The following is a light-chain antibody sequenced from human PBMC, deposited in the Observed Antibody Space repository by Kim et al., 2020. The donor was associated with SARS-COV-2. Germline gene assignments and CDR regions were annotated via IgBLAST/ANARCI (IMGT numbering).Light chain of an antibody. J-gene: IGKJ5*01. Sequence: PGDTATLPCRASQRVGTYLAWYQQKAGQPPRLVIYGASRRATGIPARFSGSGSGTDFTLTINNLEPQDFAVYYCQQRDTWITFGQGTRLEIK. CDR2: GAS. CDR1: QRVGTY. V-gene: IGKV3-11*01. CDR3: QQRDTWIT.